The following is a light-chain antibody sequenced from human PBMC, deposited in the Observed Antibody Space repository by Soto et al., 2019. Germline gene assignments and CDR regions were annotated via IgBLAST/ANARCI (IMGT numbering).Light chain of an antibody. CDR1: SSDVGSYNL. Sequence: QSVLTQPASGSGSPGQSITISCTGTSSDVGSYNLVSWYQQYPGKAPKLMIYEVSKRPSGVSNRFSGSKSGNTASLTISGLQAEDEADYYCCSYAGSSTPLIFGTGTKVTVL. J-gene: IGLJ1*01. CDR3: CSYAGSSTPLI. CDR2: EVS. V-gene: IGLV2-23*02.